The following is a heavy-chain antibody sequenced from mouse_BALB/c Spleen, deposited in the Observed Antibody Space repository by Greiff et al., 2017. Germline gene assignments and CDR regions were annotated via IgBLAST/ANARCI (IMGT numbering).Heavy chain of an antibody. J-gene: IGHJ4*01. CDR2: ISSGGGST. D-gene: IGHD1-1*01. CDR1: GFAFSSYD. Sequence: EVKLMESGGGLVKPGGSLKLSCAASGFAFSSYDMSWVRQTPEKRLEWVAYISSGGGSTYYPDTVKGRFTISRDNAKNTLYLQMSSLKSEDTAMYYCARQLITTVVPYAMDYWGQGTSVTVSS. V-gene: IGHV5-12-1*01. CDR3: ARQLITTVVPYAMDY.